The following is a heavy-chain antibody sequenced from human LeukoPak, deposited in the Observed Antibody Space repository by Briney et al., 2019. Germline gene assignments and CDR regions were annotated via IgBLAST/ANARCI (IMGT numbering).Heavy chain of an antibody. V-gene: IGHV4-59*12. CDR1: GDSISSYY. J-gene: IGHJ5*02. Sequence: SETLSLTCTVSGDSISSYYWSWVRQPPGKGLEWIGYISDSGSTNYNASLKSRVTISVDTSKNQFSLQLNSVTPEDTAVYYCAISGIAVAGAYRFDPWGQGTLVTVSS. D-gene: IGHD6-19*01. CDR3: AISGIAVAGAYRFDP. CDR2: ISDSGST.